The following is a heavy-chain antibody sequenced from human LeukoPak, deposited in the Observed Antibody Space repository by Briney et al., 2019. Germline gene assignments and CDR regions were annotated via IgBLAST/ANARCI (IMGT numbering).Heavy chain of an antibody. Sequence: GSLRLSCAASGFTFSSYAMNWIRQPPGKGLEWIGEINHSGSTNYNPSLKSRVTISVDTSKNQFSLKLSSVTAADTAVYYCARFDPPAIYDSSGYYFDYWGQETLVTVSS. J-gene: IGHJ4*02. CDR2: INHSGST. V-gene: IGHV4-34*01. D-gene: IGHD3-22*01. CDR3: ARFDPPAIYDSSGYYFDY. CDR1: GFTFSSYA.